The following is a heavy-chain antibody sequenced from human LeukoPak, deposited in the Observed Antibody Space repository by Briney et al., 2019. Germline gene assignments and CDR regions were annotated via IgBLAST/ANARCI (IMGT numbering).Heavy chain of an antibody. CDR2: INRSGST. J-gene: IGHJ5*02. Sequence: PSETLSLTCAVYGGSFSGYYWSWIRQPPGKGLEWIGEINRSGSTNYNPSLKSRVTISVDTSKNQFSLKLSSVTAADTAVYYCARGEAYYYDSSGYLPYNWFDPWGQGTLVTVSS. V-gene: IGHV4-34*01. CDR3: ARGEAYYYDSSGYLPYNWFDP. D-gene: IGHD3-22*01. CDR1: GGSFSGYY.